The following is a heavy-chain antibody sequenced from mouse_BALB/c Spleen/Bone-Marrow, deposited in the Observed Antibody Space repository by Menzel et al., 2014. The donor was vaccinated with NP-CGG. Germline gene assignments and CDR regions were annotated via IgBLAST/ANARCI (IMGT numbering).Heavy chain of an antibody. V-gene: IGHV5-6-3*01. CDR1: GFTFSSYG. CDR2: INNNGGST. Sequence: EVMLVESGGGLVQPGGSLKLSCVASGFTFSSYGMSWVRQTPDKRLELVATINNNGGSTYYPDSVKGQFTISRDNAKNTLSLQMSSLKSEDAAMYYCARVYGWYFDVWGAGTTVTVSS. CDR3: ARVYGWYFDV. D-gene: IGHD1-1*01. J-gene: IGHJ1*01.